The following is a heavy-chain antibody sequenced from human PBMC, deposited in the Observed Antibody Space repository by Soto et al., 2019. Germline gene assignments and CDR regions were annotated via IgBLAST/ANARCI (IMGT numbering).Heavy chain of an antibody. CDR2: INYSGST. CDR3: AKTGPGSYLSLDY. J-gene: IGHJ4*02. V-gene: IGHV4-31*03. CDR1: GGSISSGGYY. D-gene: IGHD1-26*01. Sequence: QVQLQESGPGLVKPSQTLSLTCTVSGGSISSGGYYWSWIRQHPGKGLEWIGYINYSGSTYYNPSLKGRVTLSVDTSKNQFSLKLSSVTAADTAVYYCAKTGPGSYLSLDYWGQGTLVTVSS.